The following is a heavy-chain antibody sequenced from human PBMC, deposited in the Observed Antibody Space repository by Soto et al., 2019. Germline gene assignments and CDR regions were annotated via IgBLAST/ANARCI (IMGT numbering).Heavy chain of an antibody. V-gene: IGHV1-18*04. CDR2: ISAYNGNT. CDR1: GYTFTSYG. D-gene: IGHD2-2*02. CDR3: ASGYCSSASCYRGLQNYYYYYGMDV. J-gene: IGHJ6*02. Sequence: ASVKVSCKASGYTFTSYGISWVRQAPGQGLEWMGWISAYNGNTNYAQKLQGRVTMTADTSTSTAYMELRSLRSDDTAVYYCASGYCSSASCYRGLQNYYYYYGMDVWGQGTTVTVSS.